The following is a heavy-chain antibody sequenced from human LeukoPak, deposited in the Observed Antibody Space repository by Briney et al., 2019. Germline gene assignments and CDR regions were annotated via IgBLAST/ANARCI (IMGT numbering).Heavy chain of an antibody. Sequence: SETLSRTCAVYGGSFSGYYWSWIHKPPGKGLGWIGEINHSGSTNYNPSLKSRVTISVDTSKNQFSLKLSSVTAADTAVYYCARKGRVAAAGSGVDYWGQGTLVTVSS. CDR1: GGSFSGYY. V-gene: IGHV4-34*01. D-gene: IGHD6-13*01. CDR2: INHSGST. CDR3: ARKGRVAAAGSGVDY. J-gene: IGHJ4*02.